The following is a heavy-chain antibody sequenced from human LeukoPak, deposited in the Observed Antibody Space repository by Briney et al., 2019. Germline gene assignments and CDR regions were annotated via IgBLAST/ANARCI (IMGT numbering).Heavy chain of an antibody. J-gene: IGHJ5*02. CDR3: ARGGFGLGVGGTKGLNWFDP. V-gene: IGHV1-46*01. D-gene: IGHD1-26*01. Sequence: APVKVSCKASGYTFSSHYIHWVRQAPGQGLEWMARINPSGGSPSYAQKFQGRVTMTRDTATSTVYMELNSHRSEDTAIYYCARGGFGLGVGGTKGLNWFDPWGQGTLVTVSS. CDR1: GYTFSSHY. CDR2: INPSGGSP.